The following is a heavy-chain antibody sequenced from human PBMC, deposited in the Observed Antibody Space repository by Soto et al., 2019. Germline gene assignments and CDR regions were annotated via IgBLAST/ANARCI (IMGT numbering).Heavy chain of an antibody. CDR1: EGTFNSYA. J-gene: IGHJ4*02. D-gene: IGHD6-13*01. CDR3: ASGASRWYPYFFDS. Sequence: QAQVVQSGAEVRKPGSSLKLSCKASEGTFNSYAIAWVRHAPGQGLEWMGGIIPYYNTLNYAQKFQDRVTLTANDSTNTVDMELSSLRSDDTAVYFCASGASRWYPYFFDSWAQGTLVTVSS. CDR2: IIPYYNTL. V-gene: IGHV1-69*01.